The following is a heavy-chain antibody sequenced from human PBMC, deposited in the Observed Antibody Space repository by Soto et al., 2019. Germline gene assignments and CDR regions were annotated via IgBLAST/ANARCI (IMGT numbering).Heavy chain of an antibody. J-gene: IGHJ4*02. V-gene: IGHV1-69*18. CDR1: GDTFGNYA. D-gene: IGHD6-19*01. CDR3: ARDPGIAVVGRGTSFEH. Sequence: QVQLVQSGAEVKKPGSPVKVSCKASGDTFGNYAFTWVRQAPGQGLEWMGTIIPLFSTRYAQKFQGRVTMTADESTSTVYMDLSSLKSDDTAVYYCARDPGIAVVGRGTSFEHWGQGTLVTVSS. CDR2: IIPLFST.